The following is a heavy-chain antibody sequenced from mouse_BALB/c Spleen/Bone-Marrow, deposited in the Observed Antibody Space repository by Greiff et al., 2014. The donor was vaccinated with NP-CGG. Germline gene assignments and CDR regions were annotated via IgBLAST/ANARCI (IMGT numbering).Heavy chain of an antibody. V-gene: IGHV14-3*02. Sequence: LVESGAEFVKPGASVKLSCTASGFNIKDTYMHWVKRRPEQGLEWIGRIDPANDNTKYDPKFQGKATITADTSSNTAYLQLSSLTSEDTAVDYCARADGYYAWFAYWGQGTLVTVSA. CDR3: ARADGYYAWFAY. CDR1: GFNIKDTY. J-gene: IGHJ3*01. D-gene: IGHD2-3*01. CDR2: IDPANDNT.